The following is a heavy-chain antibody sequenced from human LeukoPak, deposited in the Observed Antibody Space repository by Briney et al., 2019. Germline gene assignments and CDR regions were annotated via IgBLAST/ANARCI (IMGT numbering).Heavy chain of an antibody. Sequence: GGSLRLSCAASGFTVSSNYMSWVRQAPGKGLEWVSVIYSGGSTYYADSVKGRFTISRDNSKNTLYLQMNSLRAEDTAVYYCARDLSILDSYGYGYYYYGMDVWGQGTTVTVSS. CDR1: GFTVSSNY. J-gene: IGHJ6*02. D-gene: IGHD5-18*01. V-gene: IGHV3-53*01. CDR3: ARDLSILDSYGYGYYYYGMDV. CDR2: IYSGGST.